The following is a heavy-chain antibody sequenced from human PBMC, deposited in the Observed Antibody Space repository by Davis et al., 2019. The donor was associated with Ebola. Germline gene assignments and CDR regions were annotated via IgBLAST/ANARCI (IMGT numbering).Heavy chain of an antibody. CDR3: ASGIFGVTYYFDH. J-gene: IGHJ4*02. CDR2: IHDSGYT. CDR1: VGSVSNYY. Sequence: MPGGSLRLSCDVSVGSVSNYYWSWIRQAPGKGLEWIGYIHDSGYTNYNPSLRSRVLISLDTSKNQFSLKMNSVTAADTATYYCASGIFGVTYYFDHWGKGALVTVSS. D-gene: IGHD3-3*01. V-gene: IGHV4-59*02.